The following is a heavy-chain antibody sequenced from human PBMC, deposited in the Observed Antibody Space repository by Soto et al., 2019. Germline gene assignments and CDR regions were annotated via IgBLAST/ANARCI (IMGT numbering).Heavy chain of an antibody. CDR1: GYSFTSYW. V-gene: IGHV5-10-1*01. J-gene: IGHJ6*02. CDR3: ARLVYDRWYYYGMDV. D-gene: IGHD3-3*01. Sequence: PGESLKISCKGSGYSFTSYWISWVRQMPGKGLEWMGRIDPSDSYTNYSPSFQGHVTISADKSISTAYLQWSSLKASDTAMYYCARLVYDRWYYYGMDVWGQGTTVTVSS. CDR2: IDPSDSYT.